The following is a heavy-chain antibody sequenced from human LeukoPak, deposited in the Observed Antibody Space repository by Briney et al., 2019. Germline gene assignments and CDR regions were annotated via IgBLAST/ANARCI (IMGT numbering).Heavy chain of an antibody. Sequence: RPSETLSLTCAVCGGSFSGYYWSRIRQPPGKGLEWIGEINHSGSTNYNPSLKSRVTISVDTSKNQFSLKLSSVTAADTAVYYCARGRTKWDRGSHLLNWFDPWGQGTLVTVSS. D-gene: IGHD1-26*01. V-gene: IGHV4-34*01. CDR1: GGSFSGYY. CDR2: INHSGST. CDR3: ARGRTKWDRGSHLLNWFDP. J-gene: IGHJ5*02.